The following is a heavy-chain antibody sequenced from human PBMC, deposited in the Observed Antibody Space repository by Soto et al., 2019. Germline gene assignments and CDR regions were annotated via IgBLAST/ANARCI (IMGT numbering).Heavy chain of an antibody. D-gene: IGHD2-15*01. V-gene: IGHV3-23*01. CDR2: ISGSGGST. CDR1: GFTFRSYA. CDR3: AKDRDYSPKYYFDY. Sequence: PLRLSCAASGFTFRSYAMSWVSQDPGKGLEWVSAISGSGGSTYYADGVKGRFTISRDNSKNTLYLQINSLRAEDTAVYYCAKDRDYSPKYYFDYWGQGTLVTVSS. J-gene: IGHJ4*02.